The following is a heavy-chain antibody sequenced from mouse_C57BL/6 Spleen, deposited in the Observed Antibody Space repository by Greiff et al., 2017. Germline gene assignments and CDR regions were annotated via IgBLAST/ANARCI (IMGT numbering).Heavy chain of an antibody. Sequence: VKLVESGPGLVQPSQSLSITCTVSGFSLTSYGVNWVRQSPGKGLEWLGVIWRGGSTDHNAAFVSRLSITKDNSESQVFFKMNSLLADDTAIYYCAKNSMYYGSSYDWYFDVWGTGTTVTVSS. J-gene: IGHJ1*03. CDR2: IWRGGST. CDR3: AKNSMYYGSSYDWYFDV. D-gene: IGHD1-1*01. V-gene: IGHV2-5*01. CDR1: GFSLTSYG.